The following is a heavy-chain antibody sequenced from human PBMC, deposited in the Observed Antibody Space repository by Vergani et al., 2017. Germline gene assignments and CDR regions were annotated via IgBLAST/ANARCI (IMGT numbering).Heavy chain of an antibody. CDR2: INPSGGGT. Sequence: QVQLVQSGAEVKKPGSSVKVSCKASGATFRSNTISWVRQVPGQGLEWMGRINPSGGGTTYAQKFQGRVTMTRDTSTRTVYMELSSLRSDDTAVYYCARGYCSSTSCYRAYYYYMDVWGKGTTVTVSS. D-gene: IGHD2-2*02. V-gene: IGHV1-46*03. CDR3: ARGYCSSTSCYRAYYYYMDV. CDR1: GATFRSNT. J-gene: IGHJ6*03.